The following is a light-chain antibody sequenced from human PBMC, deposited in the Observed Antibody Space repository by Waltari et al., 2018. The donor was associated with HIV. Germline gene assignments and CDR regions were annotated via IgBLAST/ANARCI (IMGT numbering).Light chain of an antibody. CDR3: QQGNSWPSIT. J-gene: IGKJ5*01. CDR2: DAS. Sequence: EIVLTQSPATLSLSQGERATLSCRASQSVSTYLAWYQQKPGQAPRLRIYDASNRATGIPARFSGSGSETDFTLLISSLEPEDFAVYYCQQGNSWPSITFGQGTRLDIK. CDR1: QSVSTY. V-gene: IGKV3-11*01.